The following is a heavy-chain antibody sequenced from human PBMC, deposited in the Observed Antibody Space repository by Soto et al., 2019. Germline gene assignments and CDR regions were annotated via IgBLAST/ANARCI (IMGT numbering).Heavy chain of an antibody. V-gene: IGHV4-59*01. CDR2: IYYSGST. CDR3: ARGVGATPFDY. CDR1: GGSISSYY. Sequence: QVQLQESGPGLVKPSETLSLTCTVSGGSISSYYWSWIRQPPGKGLEWIGYIYYSGSTNYNPSLKSRVTISVDTSKNPVSLKLSSVTAADTAVYYCARGVGATPFDYWGQGALVTVSS. D-gene: IGHD1-26*01. J-gene: IGHJ4*02.